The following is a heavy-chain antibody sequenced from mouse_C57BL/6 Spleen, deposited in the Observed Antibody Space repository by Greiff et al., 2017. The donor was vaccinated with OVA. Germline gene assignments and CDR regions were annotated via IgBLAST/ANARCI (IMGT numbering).Heavy chain of an antibody. V-gene: IGHV3-6*01. Sequence: EVQRVESGPGLVIPSQSLSLTCSVTGYSITSGYYWNWLRQFPGNKLEWMGYISYDGSNNYNPSLKNRISITRDTSKNQFFLKLHSVTTEDTATYYCARGSWFAYWGQGTLVTVSA. CDR2: ISYDGSN. J-gene: IGHJ3*01. CDR1: GYSITSGYY. CDR3: ARGSWFAY.